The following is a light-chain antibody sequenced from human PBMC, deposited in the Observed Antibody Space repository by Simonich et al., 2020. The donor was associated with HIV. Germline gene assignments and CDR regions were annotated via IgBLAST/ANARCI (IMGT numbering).Light chain of an antibody. J-gene: IGLJ2*01. CDR2: EGS. CDR3: CSYAGSSPYVV. Sequence: QSALTQPASVSGSPGQSITISCTGTSSDVGSYNFFSWYQQHPGKAPKRLIYEGSKRPSGVSNRFSGSKSGNTASLTISGLEAEDEADYYCCSYAGSSPYVVFGGGTKLTIL. CDR1: SSDVGSYNF. V-gene: IGLV2-23*01.